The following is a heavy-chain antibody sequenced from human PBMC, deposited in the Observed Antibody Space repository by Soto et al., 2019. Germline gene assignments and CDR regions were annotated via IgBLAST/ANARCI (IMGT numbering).Heavy chain of an antibody. V-gene: IGHV3-53*02. CDR1: GFDFSFYH. Sequence: EVQLVENGGDLVQPGGSLRLSCAASGFDFSFYHMSWVRQTPGKGLEWVSAVHSDFKTYYPDVLRGRFTVSRDNSRNTLYLQMNSLRVDDTAMYYCVRVDSTYSAWLPGEYWGQGSLVTVAS. CDR2: VHSDFKT. D-gene: IGHD3-16*01. J-gene: IGHJ4*02. CDR3: VRVDSTYSAWLPGEY.